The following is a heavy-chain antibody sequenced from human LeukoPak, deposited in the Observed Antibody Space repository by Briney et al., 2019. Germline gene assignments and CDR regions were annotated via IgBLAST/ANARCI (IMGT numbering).Heavy chain of an antibody. CDR1: GGSFSGYY. CDR3: ARGPDYGGNS. CDR2: INHSGST. V-gene: IGHV4-34*01. Sequence: SETLSLTCAVYGGSFSGYYWSWIRQPPGKRLEWIGEINHSGSTNYNPFLKSRVTISVDTSKNQFSLKLSSVTAADTAVYYCARGPDYGGNSWGQGTLVTVSS. D-gene: IGHD4-23*01. J-gene: IGHJ4*02.